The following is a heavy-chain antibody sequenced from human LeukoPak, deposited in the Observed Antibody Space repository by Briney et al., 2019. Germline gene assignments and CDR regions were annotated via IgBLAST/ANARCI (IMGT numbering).Heavy chain of an antibody. CDR2: GTT. J-gene: IGHJ5*02. D-gene: IGHD3-10*01. V-gene: IGHV4-39*01. Sequence: PSETLSLTCTVSGGSVSSGSFYWGWARQPPGKGLEWIGSGTTYYNPSLKSRVTISVDTSSNQFSLKLTSVTAADTAVYYCARTGGYMVWGVQNWFDPWGQGILVTVSP. CDR1: GGSVSSGSFY. CDR3: ARTGGYMVWGVQNWFDP.